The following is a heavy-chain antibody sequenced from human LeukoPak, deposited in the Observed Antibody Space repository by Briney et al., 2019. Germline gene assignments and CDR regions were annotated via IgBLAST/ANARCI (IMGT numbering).Heavy chain of an antibody. CDR2: ISGYNGNT. J-gene: IGHJ6*04. Sequence: ASVKVSCKASGYTFTNYGISWVRQAPGQGLEWMGWISGYNGNTNYAQKFQGRVTMTTDTSTSTAYMELRSLRSDDTAVYYCARDEVRGVIIAAYGMDVWGKGTTVTVSS. V-gene: IGHV1-18*01. CDR3: ARDEVRGVIIAAYGMDV. D-gene: IGHD3-10*01. CDR1: GYTFTNYG.